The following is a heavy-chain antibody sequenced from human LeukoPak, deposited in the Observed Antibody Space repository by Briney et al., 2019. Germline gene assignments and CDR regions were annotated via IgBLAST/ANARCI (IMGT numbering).Heavy chain of an antibody. V-gene: IGHV3-21*01. J-gene: IGHJ4*02. CDR1: GFTFSSYS. CDR2: ISSSSSYI. Sequence: GGSLRLSCAASGFTFSSYSMNWVRQAPGKGLEWVSSISSSSSYIYYADSVKGRFTISRDNAKNSLYLQMNSLRAEDTAVYYCARQRITMVRGVMAKAHDFDYWGQGTLVTVSS. CDR3: ARQRITMVRGVMAKAHDFDY. D-gene: IGHD3-10*01.